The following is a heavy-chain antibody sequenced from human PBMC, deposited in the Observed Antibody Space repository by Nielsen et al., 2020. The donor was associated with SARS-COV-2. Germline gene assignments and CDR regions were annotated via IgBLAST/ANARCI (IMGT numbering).Heavy chain of an antibody. V-gene: IGHV1-18*01. Sequence: ASVKVSCKASGYNFINYDIIWVRQAPGQGLEWLGWITTYNAKTTHSQKVQGRVSMTIDTSTNTAYMKLRSLTSDDTAVYYCTRTLRRAVAGTPGYWGQGTLVTVSS. D-gene: IGHD6-19*01. CDR3: TRTLRRAVAGTPGY. CDR2: ITTYNAKT. CDR1: GYNFINYD. J-gene: IGHJ4*02.